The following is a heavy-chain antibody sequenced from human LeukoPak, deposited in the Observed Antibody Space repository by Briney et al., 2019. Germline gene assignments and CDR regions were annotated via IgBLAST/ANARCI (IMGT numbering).Heavy chain of an antibody. CDR1: GYPFSVHF. CDR2: IDTTTGNP. CDR3: VRGTPTAGMDY. D-gene: IGHD3-10*01. Sequence: ASVKVSCKASGYPFSVHFLNWVRQAPGQGLEWMGNIDTTTGNPRYAQDFTGRFVFSLDTSVSTAYLQITSLKADDTAAYYCVRGTPTAGMDYWGQGTQVTVSS. J-gene: IGHJ4*02. V-gene: IGHV7-4-1*02.